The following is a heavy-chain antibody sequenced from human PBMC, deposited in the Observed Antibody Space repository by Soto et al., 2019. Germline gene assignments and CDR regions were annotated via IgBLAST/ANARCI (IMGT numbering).Heavy chain of an antibody. D-gene: IGHD6-6*01. V-gene: IGHV4-59*08. CDR2: IYYSGSTGNT. Sequence: SETLSLTCTVSGGSISSYYWSWIRQPPGKGLEWIGYIYYSGSTGNTYYKPSLKSRVSISIDTSRNQFSLKLTSVTAADTGVYYCASSSPFHYWGPGILVTVSS. CDR3: ASSSPFHY. CDR1: GGSISSYY. J-gene: IGHJ4*02.